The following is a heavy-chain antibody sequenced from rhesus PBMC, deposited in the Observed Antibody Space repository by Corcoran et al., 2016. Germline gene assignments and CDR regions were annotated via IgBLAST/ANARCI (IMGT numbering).Heavy chain of an antibody. V-gene: IGHV4S12*01. CDR2: IYSNSKST. CDR1: GGSISGYYY. J-gene: IGHJ4*01. CDR3: ARGGTAYYFDY. Sequence: QVQLPESGPGVVKPSETLSLTCAVSGGSISGYYYWSWIRQPPGKGLELIGSIYSNSKSTNYNPSLKSRVTISKDTSKNQFSLKLSSVTATDTAVYYCARGGTAYYFDYWGQGVLVTVSS. D-gene: IGHD1-1*01.